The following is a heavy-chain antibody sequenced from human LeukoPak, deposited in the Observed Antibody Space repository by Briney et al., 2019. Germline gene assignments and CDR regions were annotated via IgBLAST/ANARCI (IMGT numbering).Heavy chain of an antibody. Sequence: SEPLSLTCTVSGGSVRNNLNYWVWLALPTGKGLVAIKNTYYTERTYSNLTLKSRITMSVDTPKNQFSLKLSSVTAADTAVYYCARLAKGRYFDYIFDYWGQGTLLTVSS. D-gene: IGHD3-9*01. CDR2: TYYTERT. CDR3: ARLAKGRYFDYIFDY. J-gene: IGHJ4*02. CDR1: GGSVRNNLNY. V-gene: IGHV4-39*01.